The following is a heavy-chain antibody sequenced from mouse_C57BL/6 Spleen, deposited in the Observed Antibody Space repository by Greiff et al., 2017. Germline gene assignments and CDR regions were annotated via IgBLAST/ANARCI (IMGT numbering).Heavy chain of an antibody. J-gene: IGHJ2*01. V-gene: IGHV1-64*01. Sequence: QVQLQQPGAELVKPGASVKLSCKASGYTFTSYWMHWVKQRPGQGLEWIGMIHPNSGSTNYNEKFKSKATLTVDKSSSTAYMQLSSLTSEDSAVYYFARSGTYYYGRSYDYWGQGTTLTVSS. CDR3: ARSGTYYYGRSYDY. D-gene: IGHD1-1*01. CDR1: GYTFTSYW. CDR2: IHPNSGST.